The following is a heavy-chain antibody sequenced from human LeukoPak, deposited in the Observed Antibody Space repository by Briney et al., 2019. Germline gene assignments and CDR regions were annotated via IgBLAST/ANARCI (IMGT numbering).Heavy chain of an antibody. D-gene: IGHD3-10*01. V-gene: IGHV3-33*01. J-gene: IGHJ4*02. CDR2: IWYDGSNK. CDR1: GFTFSSYG. Sequence: GGSLRLSCAASGFTFSSYGMHWVRQAPGKGLEWVAVIWYDGSNKYYADSVKGRLTISRDNSKNTLYLQMNSLRAEDTAVYYCARDKYYYGSGSSHLDYWGQGTLVTVSS. CDR3: ARDKYYYGSGSSHLDY.